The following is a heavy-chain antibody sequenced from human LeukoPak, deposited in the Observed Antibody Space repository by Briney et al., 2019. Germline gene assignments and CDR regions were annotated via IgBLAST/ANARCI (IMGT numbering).Heavy chain of an antibody. CDR3: ARDSKLYAAFDI. V-gene: IGHV4-38-2*02. Sequence: SETLSLTCTVSGYSISSGYYWGWIRQPPGKGLEWIGSIYHSGSTYYNPSLKSRVTISVDTSKNQFSLKLSSVTAADTAVYYCARDSKLYAAFDIWGQGTMVIVSS. J-gene: IGHJ3*02. D-gene: IGHD2-2*01. CDR1: GYSISSGYY. CDR2: IYHSGST.